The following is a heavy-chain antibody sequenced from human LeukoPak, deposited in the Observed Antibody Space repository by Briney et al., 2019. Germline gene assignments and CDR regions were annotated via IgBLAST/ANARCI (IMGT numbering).Heavy chain of an antibody. CDR3: ASLIWFGELAIDY. D-gene: IGHD3-10*01. V-gene: IGHV4-39*01. Sequence: SETLSLTCTVSGGSISSSSYYWGWIRQPPGKGLEWIGSIYYSGSTYYNPSLKSRVTISVDTSKNQFSLKLSSVTAADTAVYYCASLIWFGELAIDYWGQGTLVTVSS. CDR2: IYYSGST. CDR1: GGSISSSSYY. J-gene: IGHJ4*02.